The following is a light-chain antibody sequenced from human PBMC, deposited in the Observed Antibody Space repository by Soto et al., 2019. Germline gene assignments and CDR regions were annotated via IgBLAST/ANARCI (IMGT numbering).Light chain of an antibody. Sequence: EIVLTQSPGTLSLSPGERATLSCRASQSLTSNYLAWYQQKPGQAPRLLISGTSNRATGIPDRFSGSGSGTDFTLTISRLEPDDLAVYYCQQYGDSAFTFGPGTKVDIK. CDR3: QQYGDSAFT. J-gene: IGKJ3*01. CDR2: GTS. CDR1: QSLTSNY. V-gene: IGKV3-20*01.